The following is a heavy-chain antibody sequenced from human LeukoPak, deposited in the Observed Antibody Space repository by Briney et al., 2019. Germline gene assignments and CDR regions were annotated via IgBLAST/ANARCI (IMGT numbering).Heavy chain of an antibody. CDR3: AREDAQEGTNAFDI. V-gene: IGHV4-61*10. Sequence: SETLSLTCTVSGGSISSGSYYWSWIRQPAGKGLEWIGRIYYSGSTNNNPSLKSRVTISVDTSKNQFSLKLTSVTAADTAVYYCAREDAQEGTNAFDIWGQGTMVTVSS. D-gene: IGHD2-15*01. CDR1: GGSISSGSYY. J-gene: IGHJ3*02. CDR2: IYYSGST.